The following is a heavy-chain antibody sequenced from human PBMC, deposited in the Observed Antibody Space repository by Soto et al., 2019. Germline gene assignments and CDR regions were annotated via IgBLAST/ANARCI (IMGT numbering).Heavy chain of an antibody. Sequence: QVQLVQSGAEVKKPGSSVKVSCKASGGTFSSYAISWVRQAPGQGLEWMGGIIPIFGTANYAQKFQGRVTIXXDXSXXTAYMELSSLRSEDTAVYYCADGIAAAEGYYGMDVWGQGTTVTVSS. CDR1: GGTFSSYA. V-gene: IGHV1-69*12. D-gene: IGHD6-13*01. J-gene: IGHJ6*02. CDR3: ADGIAAAEGYYGMDV. CDR2: IIPIFGTA.